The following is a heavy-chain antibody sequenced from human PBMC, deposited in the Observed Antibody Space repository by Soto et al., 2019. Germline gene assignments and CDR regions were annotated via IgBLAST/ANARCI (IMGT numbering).Heavy chain of an antibody. CDR1: EVSIMGYS. V-gene: IGHV4-59*01. D-gene: IGHD4-4*01. J-gene: IGHJ4*02. CDR2: FHYTGIS. Sequence: SPTSPHSEVSIMGYSGRVIRRPPGKGQEWIGYFHYTGISNYNSSLKSRVTMSLDTSKNQFSLKLSSVSAADTAIYYCARGASNWQYFDYWGQGALVPGFS. CDR3: ARGASNWQYFDY.